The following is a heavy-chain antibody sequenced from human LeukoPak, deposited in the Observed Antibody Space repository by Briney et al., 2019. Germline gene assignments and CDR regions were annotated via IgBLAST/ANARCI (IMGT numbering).Heavy chain of an antibody. J-gene: IGHJ6*02. CDR3: ASCSVAGYYYGMDV. Sequence: SETLSLTCAVYGGSFSGYYWSWIRQPPGKGLEWIGEINHSGSTNYNPSLKSRVTISVDTSKNQFSLKLSSVTAADTAVYYCASCSVAGYYYGMDVWGQGTTVTVSS. D-gene: IGHD6-19*01. CDR1: GGSFSGYY. CDR2: INHSGST. V-gene: IGHV4-34*01.